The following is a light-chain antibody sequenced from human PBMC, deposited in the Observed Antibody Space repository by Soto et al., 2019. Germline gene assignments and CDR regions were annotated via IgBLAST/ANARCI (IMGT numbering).Light chain of an antibody. CDR2: GAS. J-gene: IGKJ5*01. CDR1: QSVSSSY. Sequence: EIVLTQSPGTLSLSPGERATLSCRASQSVSSSYLARHQQKPGQAPRLLIYGASSRATGIPDRFSGSGSGTDFTLTISRLEPEDFAVYYCQQYGSSPPITFGQGTRLEIK. CDR3: QQYGSSPPIT. V-gene: IGKV3-20*01.